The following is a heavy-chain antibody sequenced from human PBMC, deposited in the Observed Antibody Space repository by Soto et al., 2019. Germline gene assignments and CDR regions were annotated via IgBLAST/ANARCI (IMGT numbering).Heavy chain of an antibody. D-gene: IGHD5-18*01. CDR2: IGGYKGNT. V-gene: IGHV1-18*01. J-gene: IGHJ4*02. CDR3: APHTLDTGMPSGY. Sequence: ASVKIYCKASGYTFTNYGVSGVRQAPGQGLEWMGWIGGYKGNTNYAQKLQGRVTLTTDTSTSTAYMELRSLRSDDTAVHYCAPHTLDTGMPSGYWGQGTLVTVSS. CDR1: GYTFTNYG.